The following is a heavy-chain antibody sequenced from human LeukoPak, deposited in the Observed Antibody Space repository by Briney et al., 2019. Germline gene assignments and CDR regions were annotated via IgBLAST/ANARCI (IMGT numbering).Heavy chain of an antibody. V-gene: IGHV4-4*09. J-gene: IGHJ3*02. CDR3: ARQWLWSNKDAFDI. Sequence: PSETLSLTRTVSGGSISSYYWSWIRQPPGKGLEWIGYIYTSGSTNYNPSLKSRVTISVDTSKNQFSLKLSSVTAADTAVYYCARQWLWSNKDAFDIWGQGTMVTVSS. CDR2: IYTSGST. CDR1: GGSISSYY. D-gene: IGHD5-18*01.